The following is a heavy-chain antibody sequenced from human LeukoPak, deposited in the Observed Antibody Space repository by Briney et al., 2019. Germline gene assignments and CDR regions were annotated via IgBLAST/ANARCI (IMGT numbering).Heavy chain of an antibody. Sequence: ASVKVSCKASGYTFTSYDINWVRQATGQGLEWMGWMNPNSGNTGYAQKFQGRVTMTEDTSTDTAYMELSSLRSEDTAVYYCAGDSGSYYWDIWDYWGQGTLVTVSS. V-gene: IGHV1-8*01. D-gene: IGHD1-26*01. CDR2: MNPNSGNT. CDR1: GYTFTSYD. CDR3: AGDSGSYYWDIWDY. J-gene: IGHJ4*02.